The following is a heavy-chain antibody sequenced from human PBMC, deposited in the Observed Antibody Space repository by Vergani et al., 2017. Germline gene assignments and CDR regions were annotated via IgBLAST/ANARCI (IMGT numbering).Heavy chain of an antibody. J-gene: IGHJ5*02. CDR3: ARGGNYYDRSGPFDP. V-gene: IGHV1-69*02. Sequence: QVQLVQSGAEVKKPGSSVKVSCKASGATFRSNTISWVRQAPGQGLEWMGRIIPILGIANYAQKFQGRVTITADESTSTAYMELSSLRSEDTAVYYCARGGNYYDRSGPFDPWGQGTLVTVSS. CDR1: GATFRSNT. CDR2: IIPILGIA. D-gene: IGHD3-22*01.